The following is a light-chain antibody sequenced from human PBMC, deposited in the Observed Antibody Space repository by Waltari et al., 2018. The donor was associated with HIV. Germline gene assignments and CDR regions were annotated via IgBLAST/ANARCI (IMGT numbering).Light chain of an antibody. Sequence: QSALTQPASVSGSPGPSLTISCTATSSDVGDSKYVPWYQQYPGKAPKLMIYEVNNRPSGVSNRFSGSKSGHTASLTISGLQTEDEGDYYCSSYTTSSTVVFGGGTKLTVL. CDR3: SSYTTSSTVV. J-gene: IGLJ3*02. CDR1: SSDVGDSKY. V-gene: IGLV2-14*01. CDR2: EVN.